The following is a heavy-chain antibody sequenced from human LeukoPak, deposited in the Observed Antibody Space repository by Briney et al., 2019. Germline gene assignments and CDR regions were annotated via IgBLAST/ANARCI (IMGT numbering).Heavy chain of an antibody. CDR1: GFSIGSGYF. D-gene: IGHD2-2*01. Sequence: SETLSLXCAVSGFSIGSGYFWAWIRQSPGKGLEWIGSIFHSGITYYNPSLKSRITISVDTSKNQFSLRLSSVTAADTAVYYCARRISTRRGETCSSTSCYFDYWGQGTLVTVSS. J-gene: IGHJ4*02. V-gene: IGHV4-38-2*01. CDR3: ARRISTRRGETCSSTSCYFDY. CDR2: IFHSGIT.